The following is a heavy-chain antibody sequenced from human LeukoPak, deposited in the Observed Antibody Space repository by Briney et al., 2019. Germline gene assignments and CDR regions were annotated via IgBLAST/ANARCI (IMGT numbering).Heavy chain of an antibody. V-gene: IGHV3-53*05. J-gene: IGHJ4*02. CDR1: GFTVSSNY. Sequence: GGSLRLSCAASGFTVSSNYMSWVRQAPGKGLEWVSVIYSGGSTYYTDSVKGRFTISRDNSKSTVYLQMNSLRPEDTAVYYCARPSPPGDGYNPCDYWGPGALVIVSS. CDR2: IYSGGST. CDR3: ARPSPPGDGYNPCDY. D-gene: IGHD5-24*01.